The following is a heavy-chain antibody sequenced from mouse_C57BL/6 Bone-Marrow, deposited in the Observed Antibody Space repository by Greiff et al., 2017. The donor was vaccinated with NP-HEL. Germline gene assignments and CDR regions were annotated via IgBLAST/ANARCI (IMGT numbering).Heavy chain of an antibody. J-gene: IGHJ3*01. D-gene: IGHD1-1*01. Sequence: VQLQQPGAELMKPGASVKLSCKATGYTFTGYWIEWVKQRPGHGLEWIGEILPGSGSTNYNEKFKGKATFTVDTSSNTAYMHLSSLTTEDSAIYYGARSHYGSTPCFAYWGQGTLVTVSA. CDR2: ILPGSGST. CDR3: ARSHYGSTPCFAY. V-gene: IGHV1-9*01. CDR1: GYTFTGYW.